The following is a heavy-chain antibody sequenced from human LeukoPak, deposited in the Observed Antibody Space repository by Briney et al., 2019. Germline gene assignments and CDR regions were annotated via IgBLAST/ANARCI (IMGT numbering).Heavy chain of an antibody. J-gene: IGHJ4*02. CDR2: IYCSGST. CDR1: GGSIGSGGYY. D-gene: IGHD2-15*01. Sequence: SQTLSLTCTVSGGSIGSGGYYWSWIRQHPGKGLEWIGYIYCSGSTYYNPSLKSRVTISVDTSKNQFSLKLSSVTAADTAVYYCARRVGYCSGGSCYLSGFDYWGQGTLVTVSS. CDR3: ARRVGYCSGGSCYLSGFDY. V-gene: IGHV4-31*03.